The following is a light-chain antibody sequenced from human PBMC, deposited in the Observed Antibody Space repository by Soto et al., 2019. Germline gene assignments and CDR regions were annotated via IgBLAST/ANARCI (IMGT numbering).Light chain of an antibody. CDR3: QQYNNWPPLT. J-gene: IGKJ4*01. Sequence: EIVMTQSPATLSVSPGERATLSCRASQSVNINLAWYQQKRGQPPRLLIYGASTRATGTPARFSGSGSGTEFTLTISSLQSEDFAVYYCQQYNNWPPLTFGGGTKVVIK. CDR2: GAS. CDR1: QSVNIN. V-gene: IGKV3-15*01.